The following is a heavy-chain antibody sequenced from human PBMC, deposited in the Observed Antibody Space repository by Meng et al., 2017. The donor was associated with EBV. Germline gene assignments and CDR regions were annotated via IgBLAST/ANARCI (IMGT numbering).Heavy chain of an antibody. CDR3: ARPFPSWQSPRLDPFGA. Sequence: QLQLRESGPGQVKPSXPLXLTCTXSGDSISSFYYWGWIRQPPGRGLEWIGSVHYTGSTYYSPSLKSRVTVSVDTSKNQFSLRLTSVTAADTAVYYCARPFPSWQSPRLDPFGAWGQGTLVTVSS. V-gene: IGHV4-39*01. J-gene: IGHJ5*02. D-gene: IGHD6-19*01. CDR2: VHYTGST. CDR1: GDSISSFYY.